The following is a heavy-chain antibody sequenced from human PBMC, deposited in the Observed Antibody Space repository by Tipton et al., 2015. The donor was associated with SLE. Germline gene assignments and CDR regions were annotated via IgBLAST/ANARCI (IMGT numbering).Heavy chain of an antibody. Sequence: SGFTFNDYGMRWVRQTPEKGLEWVSGINWNGDNTGYADSVKGRFTISRDNSKNTLYLQMNSLRAEDTAVYYCAKAMGWGQGTLVTVSS. CDR2: INWNGDNT. CDR3: AKAMG. V-gene: IGHV3-20*03. J-gene: IGHJ4*02. CDR1: GFTFNDYG.